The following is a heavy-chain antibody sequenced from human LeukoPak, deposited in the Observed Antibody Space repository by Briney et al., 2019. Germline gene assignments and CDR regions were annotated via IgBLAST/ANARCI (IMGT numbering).Heavy chain of an antibody. V-gene: IGHV4-59*01. CDR1: GGSISSYY. D-gene: IGHD5-24*01. CDR3: ARRRDGYNYDFDY. J-gene: IGHJ4*02. Sequence: PSETLSLTCTVSGGSISSYYWSWIRQPPGKGLEWIGYIYYGGSTNYNPSLKSRVTISVDTSKNQFSLKLSSVTAADTAVYYCARRRDGYNYDFDYWGQGTLVTVSS. CDR2: IYYGGST.